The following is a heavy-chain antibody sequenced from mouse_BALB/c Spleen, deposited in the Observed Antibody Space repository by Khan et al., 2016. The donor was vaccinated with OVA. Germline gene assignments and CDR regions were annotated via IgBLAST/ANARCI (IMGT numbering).Heavy chain of an antibody. J-gene: IGHJ4*01. CDR2: INTHSGVP. V-gene: IGHV9-4*02. D-gene: IGHD2-14*01. CDR3: ERGRAAYYRNDGGAMEY. Sequence: QIQLVQSGPELKKPGETVRISCKASGYTFTTAGIQWVQKMPGKGLKWIGWINTHSGVPKYAEDFKGRFAFSLEISVNTAYLQITNLKNEDTATYFDERGRAAYYRNDGGAMEYWGQGTSVTVSS. CDR1: GYTFTTAG.